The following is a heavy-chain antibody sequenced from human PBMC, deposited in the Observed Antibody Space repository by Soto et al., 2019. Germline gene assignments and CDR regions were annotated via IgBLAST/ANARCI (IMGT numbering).Heavy chain of an antibody. V-gene: IGHV1-3*01. J-gene: IGHJ4*02. Sequence: QVQLVQSGAEVKKPGASVKASCKASGYTFTSYAMHWVRQAPGQRLEWMGWINAGNGNTKYSRKFQGRVTITRDTSASTAYMELSSLRSEDTAVYYCARGPGGPDGPGDYWGQGTLVTVSS. CDR3: ARGPGGPDGPGDY. CDR2: INAGNGNT. D-gene: IGHD2-15*01. CDR1: GYTFTSYA.